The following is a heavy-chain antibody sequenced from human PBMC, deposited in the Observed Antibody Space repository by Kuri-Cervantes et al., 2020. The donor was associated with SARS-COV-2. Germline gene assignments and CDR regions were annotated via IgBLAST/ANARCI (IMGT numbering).Heavy chain of an antibody. D-gene: IGHD2-21*01. CDR3: ARGRVGVQDF. Sequence: GESLKISCAASGFTFSSYGMHWVRQTPGEGLEWVAITSYDGTSKYYADSVKGQFTISRDNSKNTLYLQMNNLRGDDTAVYFCARGRVGVQDFWGQGTLVTGSS. CDR2: TSYDGTSK. CDR1: GFTFSSYG. J-gene: IGHJ4*02. V-gene: IGHV3-30*19.